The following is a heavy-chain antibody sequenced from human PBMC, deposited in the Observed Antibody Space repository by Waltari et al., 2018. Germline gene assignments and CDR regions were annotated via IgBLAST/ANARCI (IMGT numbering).Heavy chain of an antibody. CDR2: IFYSGIT. CDR3: ARLGQWLGIDC. Sequence: QLQLQESGPGLVKPSETLSFTCTVSGGSITSNSYYWDWFRQPPGKGLEWIGNIFYSGITYYNPSLKRRVSISVDTSKIQFSLRLSSVTAADTAVYYCARLGQWLGIDCWGQGTLVAVSS. J-gene: IGHJ4*02. V-gene: IGHV4-39*01. D-gene: IGHD6-19*01. CDR1: GGSITSNSYY.